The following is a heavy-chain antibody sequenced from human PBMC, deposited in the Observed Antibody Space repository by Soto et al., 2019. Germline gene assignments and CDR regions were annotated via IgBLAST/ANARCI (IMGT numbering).Heavy chain of an antibody. Sequence: SGAAVRKPGASVKISCRASGYTVTDYAIFWVRQAPGQSLEWMGWITPGNGNTRYSQRFQGRITITRDTSASTAYMELGSLRSEDTAVYYCARGHSGWYYLGDNWGQGTLVTVSS. V-gene: IGHV1-3*01. CDR3: ARGHSGWYYLGDN. D-gene: IGHD6-19*01. CDR1: GYTVTDYA. CDR2: ITPGNGNT. J-gene: IGHJ4*02.